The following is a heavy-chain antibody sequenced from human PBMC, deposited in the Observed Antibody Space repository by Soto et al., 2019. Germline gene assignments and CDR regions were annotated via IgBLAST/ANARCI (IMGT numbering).Heavy chain of an antibody. D-gene: IGHD6-13*01. Sequence: QVQLVQSGAEVKKPGASVKVSCKASGYTFTAYYMHWVRQAPGQGPEWMGWINPNSGGTNYAQKFQGWVTMTRATSISTAYMEPRRLRSDDTAVYSCASGIAAAAARGMDVCGQGTTVTVS. CDR1: GYTFTAYY. CDR2: INPNSGGT. J-gene: IGHJ6*02. V-gene: IGHV1-2*04. CDR3: ASGIAAAAARGMDV.